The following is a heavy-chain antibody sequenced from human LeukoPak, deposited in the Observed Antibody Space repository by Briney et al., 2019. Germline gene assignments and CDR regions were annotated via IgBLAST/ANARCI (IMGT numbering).Heavy chain of an antibody. CDR2: INTNTGNP. CDR1: GHTFTSYA. J-gene: IGHJ6*02. V-gene: IGHV7-4-1*02. Sequence: ASVKVSCKASGHTFTSYAMNWVRQAPGQGLEWMGWINTNTGNPTYAQGFTGRFVFSLDTSVSTAYLQISSLKAEDTAVYYCARPSGWYVSYYYYGMDVWGQGTTVTVSS. CDR3: ARPSGWYVSYYYYGMDV. D-gene: IGHD6-19*01.